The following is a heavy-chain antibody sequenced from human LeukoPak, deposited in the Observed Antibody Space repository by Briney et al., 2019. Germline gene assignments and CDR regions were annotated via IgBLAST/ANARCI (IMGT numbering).Heavy chain of an antibody. CDR3: ASRYCPNSNYHLVGDY. Sequence: SEILSLTCALYGGSFSSYSWSWTWIRQTPEKGLEWIGEIIEKGNANYNPSLKSRVTIDLDTSKNQISLKLTSVTAADTAVYFCASRYCPNSNYHLVGDYWGQGTLVTVSS. J-gene: IGHJ4*02. D-gene: IGHD2-8*01. CDR2: IIEKGNA. CDR1: GGSFSSYS. V-gene: IGHV4-34*12.